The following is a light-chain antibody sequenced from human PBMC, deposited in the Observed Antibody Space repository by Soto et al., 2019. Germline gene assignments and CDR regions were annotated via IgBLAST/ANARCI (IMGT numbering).Light chain of an antibody. V-gene: IGKV3-20*01. Sequence: EIVLTQSPGTLSLSPGERATLSCRASQSVSSSYLAWYQQKPGQAPRLLIYGASSRATGIPDRFSGSGSGTDFTLTISRLEPEDFAVYSCQQYGSSPPRVYTFGQGTKLEIK. CDR2: GAS. CDR1: QSVSSSY. J-gene: IGKJ2*01. CDR3: QQYGSSPPRVYT.